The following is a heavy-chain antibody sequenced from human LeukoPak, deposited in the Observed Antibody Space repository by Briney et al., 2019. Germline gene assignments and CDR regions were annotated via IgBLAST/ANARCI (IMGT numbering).Heavy chain of an antibody. CDR3: ARDGVGFDY. CDR2: INVYNGDS. D-gene: IGHD2-8*01. J-gene: IGHJ4*02. Sequence: ASVKVSCKASGHNFNNYGIDWVRQAPGQGLEWLGWINVYNGDSKYAQKLQGRVSMTTDTSANIVYMELKSLRSDDTAVYYCARDGVGFDYWGQGTLVIVSS. CDR1: GHNFNNYG. V-gene: IGHV1-18*01.